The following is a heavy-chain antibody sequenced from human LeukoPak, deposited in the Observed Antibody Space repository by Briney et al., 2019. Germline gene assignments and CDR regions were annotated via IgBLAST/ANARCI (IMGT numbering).Heavy chain of an antibody. V-gene: IGHV5-51*01. CDR2: VYNGDSDP. CDR3: ASLNLGPPGRAPFDP. J-gene: IGHJ5*02. CDR1: GFIFANYW. D-gene: IGHD3-10*01. Sequence: GESLKISCKGSGFIFANYWIGWVRQMPGKGLEWMGIVYNGDSDPRYSPSFQGQVTISADRASSTAYLQWSSLQASDSVMYYCASLNLGPPGRAPFDPWGREPRVPVPS.